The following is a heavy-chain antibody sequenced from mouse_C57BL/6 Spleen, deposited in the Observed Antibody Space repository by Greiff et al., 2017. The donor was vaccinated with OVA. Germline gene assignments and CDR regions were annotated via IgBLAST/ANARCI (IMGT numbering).Heavy chain of an antibody. CDR3: ARGQLGRGGFAY. CDR2: INPNNGGT. Sequence: EVQLQQSGPELVKPGASVKISCKASGYTFTDYYMNWVKQSHGKSLEWIGDINPNNGGTNYNQKFKGKATLTVDKSSSTAYMELRSLTSEDSAVYYCARGQLGRGGFAYWGQGTLVTVSA. J-gene: IGHJ3*01. CDR1: GYTFTDYY. D-gene: IGHD4-1*02. V-gene: IGHV1-26*01.